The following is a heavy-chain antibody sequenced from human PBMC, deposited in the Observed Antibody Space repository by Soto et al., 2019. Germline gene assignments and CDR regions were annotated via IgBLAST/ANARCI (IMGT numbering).Heavy chain of an antibody. D-gene: IGHD5-12*01. Sequence: SETLSLTCAVYGGSFSGYYWSWIRQPPGKGLEWIGEINHSGSTNYNPSLKGRVTISVDTSKNQFSLKLSSVTAADTAVYYCARRRVGWLPLVGYYMDVWGKGTTVTVSS. V-gene: IGHV4-34*01. J-gene: IGHJ6*03. CDR3: ARRRVGWLPLVGYYMDV. CDR2: INHSGST. CDR1: GGSFSGYY.